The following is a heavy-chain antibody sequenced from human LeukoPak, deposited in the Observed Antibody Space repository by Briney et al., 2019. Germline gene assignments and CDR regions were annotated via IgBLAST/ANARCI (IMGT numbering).Heavy chain of an antibody. J-gene: IGHJ6*02. D-gene: IGHD1-26*01. CDR3: ARAQWERQIAGSYYYGMDV. CDR1: GGTFSSYA. Sequence: SVKVSCKASGGTFSSYAISWVRQAPGQGLEWMGRIIPILGIANYAQKFQGRVTITADKSTSTAYMELSSLRSEDTAVYYCARAQWERQIAGSYYYGMDVWGQGTTVTVSS. V-gene: IGHV1-69*04. CDR2: IIPILGIA.